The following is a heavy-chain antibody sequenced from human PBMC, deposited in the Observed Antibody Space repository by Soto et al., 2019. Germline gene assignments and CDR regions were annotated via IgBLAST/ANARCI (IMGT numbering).Heavy chain of an antibody. CDR3: ALHSPRIVVVPAQRWWFDP. CDR2: INPSGGST. V-gene: IGHV1-46*01. D-gene: IGHD2-21*02. J-gene: IGHJ5*02. CDR1: GYTFTRYY. Sequence: QVQLVQSGAEVKKPGASVKVSCKASGYTFTRYYIHWVRQAPGQGLEWMGIINPSGGSTTYAQNCHGSVCVSREASTNNVSTELSSLTSEATAGNYCALHSPRIVVVPAQRWWFDPWGQGTLVIVCS.